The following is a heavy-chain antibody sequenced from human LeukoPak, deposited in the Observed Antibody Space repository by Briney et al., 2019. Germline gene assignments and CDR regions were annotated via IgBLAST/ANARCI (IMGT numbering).Heavy chain of an antibody. D-gene: IGHD6-13*01. CDR3: ARAGPAGTYNWFDP. Sequence: GGSLRLSCAASGFTFSSYDMHWVRQATGKGLEWVSAIGTAGDTYYPGSVKGRFTISRENAKNSLYLQMNSLRAGDTAVYYCARAGPAGTYNWFDPWGQGTLVTVSS. CDR2: IGTAGDT. CDR1: GFTFSSYD. V-gene: IGHV3-13*01. J-gene: IGHJ5*02.